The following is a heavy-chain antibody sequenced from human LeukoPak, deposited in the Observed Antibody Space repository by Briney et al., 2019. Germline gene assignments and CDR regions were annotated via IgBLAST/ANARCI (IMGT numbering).Heavy chain of an antibody. CDR3: ARCSGGTCFPRGYMDV. V-gene: IGHV3-33*01. CDR2: IWYDGSNN. CDR1: GFTFSTYG. Sequence: GGSLRLSCAVSGFTFSTYGMHWVRQAPGKGLEWVAVIWYDGSNNYYADSVKGRFTISRDNSKNTLYLQMNSLRAEDTAVYCCARCSGGTCFPRGYMDVWGKGTTVTVSS. J-gene: IGHJ6*03. D-gene: IGHD2-15*01.